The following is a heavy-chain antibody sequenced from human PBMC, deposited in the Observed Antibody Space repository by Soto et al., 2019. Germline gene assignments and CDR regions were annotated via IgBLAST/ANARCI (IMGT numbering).Heavy chain of an antibody. J-gene: IGHJ6*01. CDR3: AAAYPATHYGMDV. CDR1: GYTFTGYY. V-gene: IGHV1-2*02. Sequence: ASVKVSGKASGYTFTGYYMHWVRQAPGQGLEWMGWINPNSGGTNYAQKFQGRVTMTRDTSISTAYMELSRLRSDDTAVYYCAAAYPATHYGMDVWGQGTTGPVSA. D-gene: IGHD2-15*01. CDR2: INPNSGGT.